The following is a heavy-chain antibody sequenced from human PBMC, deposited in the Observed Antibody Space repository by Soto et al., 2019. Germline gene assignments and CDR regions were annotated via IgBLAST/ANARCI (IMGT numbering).Heavy chain of an antibody. CDR3: AKDRGSGSYAANYYYYGMDV. Sequence: GESLKISCAASGLTFRSYWMHWVRQAPGKGLVWVSRINTDGSVAMYVDSVKGRFTISRDNAKTSLYLQMNSLRAEDTALYYCAKDRGSGSYAANYYYYGMDVWGQGTTVTVSS. V-gene: IGHV3-74*03. D-gene: IGHD3-10*01. CDR1: GLTFRSYW. J-gene: IGHJ6*02. CDR2: INTDGSVA.